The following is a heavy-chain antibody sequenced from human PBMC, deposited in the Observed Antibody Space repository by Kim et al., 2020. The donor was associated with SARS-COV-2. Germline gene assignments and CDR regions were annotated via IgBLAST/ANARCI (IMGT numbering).Heavy chain of an antibody. CDR2: INAGNGNT. V-gene: IGHV1-3*01. D-gene: IGHD1-1*01. CDR3: ASSKKGTTRDFDY. CDR1: GYTFTSYA. Sequence: ASVKVSCKASGYTFTSYAMHWVRQAPGQRLEWMGWINAGNGNTKYSQKFQGRVTITRDTSASTAYMELSSLRSEDTAVYYCASSKKGTTRDFDYWGQGTLVTVSS. J-gene: IGHJ4*02.